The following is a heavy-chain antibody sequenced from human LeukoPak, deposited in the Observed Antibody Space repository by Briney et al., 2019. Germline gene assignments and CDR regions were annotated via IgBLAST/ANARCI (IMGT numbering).Heavy chain of an antibody. CDR3: ARERYGYYYMDV. Sequence: SETLSLTCTVSGGSISSYYWSWIRQPPGKGLEWIGYIYYSGSTNYNPSLKSRVTISVDTSKNQFSLKLSSVTAADTAVYYCARERYGYYYMDVWGKGTTVTVSS. J-gene: IGHJ6*03. D-gene: IGHD1-14*01. CDR1: GGSISSYY. V-gene: IGHV4-59*01. CDR2: IYYSGST.